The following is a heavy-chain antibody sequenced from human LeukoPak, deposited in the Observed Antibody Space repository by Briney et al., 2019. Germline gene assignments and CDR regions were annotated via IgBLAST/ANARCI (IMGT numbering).Heavy chain of an antibody. CDR1: GFTFSSYA. J-gene: IGHJ6*03. D-gene: IGHD3-16*01. CDR3: AKSYVGDYYYHMDV. CDR2: ISGSGGST. V-gene: IGHV3-23*01. Sequence: SGGSLRLSCAASGFTFSSYAMSWVRQAPGKGLEWVSAISGSGGSTYYADSVKGRFTISRDNSKNTLYLQMNSLRAEDTAVYYCAKSYVGDYYYHMDVWGKGTTVTVSS.